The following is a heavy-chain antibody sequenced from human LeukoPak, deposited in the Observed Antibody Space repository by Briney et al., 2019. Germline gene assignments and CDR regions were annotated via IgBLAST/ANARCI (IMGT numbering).Heavy chain of an antibody. CDR3: AMIESSGWSHFDY. J-gene: IGHJ4*02. CDR2: IRYDGSNK. V-gene: IGHV3-30*02. D-gene: IGHD6-19*01. CDR1: GFTLSSYE. Sequence: GGSLRLSCTVSGFTLSSYEMSWIRQAPGKGLEWVAFIRYDGSNKYYADSVKGRFTISRDNSKNTLYLQMNSLRAEDTAVYYCAMIESSGWSHFDYWGQGTLVTVSS.